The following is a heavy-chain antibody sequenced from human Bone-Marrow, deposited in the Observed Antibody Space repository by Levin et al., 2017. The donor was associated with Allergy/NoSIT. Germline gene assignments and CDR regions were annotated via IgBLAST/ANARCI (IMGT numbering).Heavy chain of an antibody. V-gene: IGHV4-39*01. Sequence: SQTLSLTCSVSGGSMSGSTYYWGWIRQPPGKGLEWIGTIYHSGSTNYNPSLKSRVTMALDTSKKQFFVKRSSVTAADTAGYHCVRSQFLLFGELEAAFDVWGQGTMVTVSS. CDR1: GGSMSGSTYY. CDR2: IYHSGST. D-gene: IGHD3-10*01. J-gene: IGHJ3*01. CDR3: VRSQFLLFGELEAAFDV.